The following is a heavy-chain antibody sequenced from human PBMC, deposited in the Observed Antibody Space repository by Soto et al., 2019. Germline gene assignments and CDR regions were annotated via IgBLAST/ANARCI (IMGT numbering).Heavy chain of an antibody. CDR2: ISGSGGST. CDR1: GFTFSSYA. Sequence: GGSLRLSCAASGFTFSSYAMRWVRQAPGKGLEWVSAISGSGGSTYYADSVKGRFTISRDNSKNTLYLQMNSLRAEDTAVYYCAKPPNCSSTSCYWYFDLWGRGTLVTVSS. J-gene: IGHJ2*01. CDR3: AKPPNCSSTSCYWYFDL. D-gene: IGHD2-2*01. V-gene: IGHV3-23*01.